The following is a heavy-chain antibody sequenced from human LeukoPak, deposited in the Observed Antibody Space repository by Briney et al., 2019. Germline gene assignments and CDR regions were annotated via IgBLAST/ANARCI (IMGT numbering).Heavy chain of an antibody. V-gene: IGHV3-30-3*01. J-gene: IGHJ4*02. Sequence: PGGSLRLSCAASGFTFSSYAMSWVRQAPGKGLEWVAVTSSDGTDKYYADSVKGRFTISRDNSKNTLYLQMNSLRAEDTAVYYCARDLAFGELALCYWGQGTLVTVST. CDR2: TSSDGTDK. D-gene: IGHD3-10*01. CDR3: ARDLAFGELALCY. CDR1: GFTFSSYA.